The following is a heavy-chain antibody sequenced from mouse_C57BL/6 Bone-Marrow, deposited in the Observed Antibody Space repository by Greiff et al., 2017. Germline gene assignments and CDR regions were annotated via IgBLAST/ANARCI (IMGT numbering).Heavy chain of an antibody. V-gene: IGHV3-3*01. J-gene: IGHJ4*01. CDR1: GFSINSDCY. D-gene: IGHD2-1*01. CDR3: ARADGNYDYYAMDY. Sequence: EVQGVESGPSLVRPSQTLSLTCTVTGFSINSDCYWIWIRQFPGNKLEYIGYTFYSGITYYNPSLESRTYITRDTSKNQFSLKLSSVTTEDTATYYCARADGNYDYYAMDYWGQGTSVTVSS. CDR2: TFYSGIT.